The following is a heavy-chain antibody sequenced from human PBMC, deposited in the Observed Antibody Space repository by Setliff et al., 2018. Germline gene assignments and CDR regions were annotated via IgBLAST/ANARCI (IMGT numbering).Heavy chain of an antibody. J-gene: IGHJ4*02. CDR3: AKDPGDSSGSFEY. CDR1: GFAFSGSA. CDR2: IWYDGSQK. V-gene: IGHV3-33*03. Sequence: PGGSLRLSCAASGFAFSGSAMHWVRQSPGKGLEWVAVIWYDGSQKYHADSVKGRFTVSRDNSKNTLYLQMNSLRAVDTAVYYCAKDPGDSSGSFEYWGQGTPVTVSS. D-gene: IGHD3-22*01.